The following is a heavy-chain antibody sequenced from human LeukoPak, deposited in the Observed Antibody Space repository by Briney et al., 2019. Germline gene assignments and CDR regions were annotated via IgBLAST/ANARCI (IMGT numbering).Heavy chain of an antibody. Sequence: TGGCLRLSCAASGVTVSSYAMSEVRLAPGKGREGGSVISRGGDSTYYADSVTGRFTTSRDNCKNTPYMQMKRLRVAERAVYYCEKDGYRGTYGTFDSWGPGTLLTVSS. CDR3: EKDGYRGTYGTFDS. CDR2: ISRGGDST. J-gene: IGHJ4*02. V-gene: IGHV3-23*01. CDR1: GVTVSSYA. D-gene: IGHD1-26*01.